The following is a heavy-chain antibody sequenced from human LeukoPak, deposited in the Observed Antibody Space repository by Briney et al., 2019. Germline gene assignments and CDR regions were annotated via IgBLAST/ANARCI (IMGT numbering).Heavy chain of an antibody. J-gene: IGHJ6*03. V-gene: IGHV4-59*12. CDR1: GGSISSYY. CDR2: IYYSGST. CDR3: AREGPFTIFGAPYYYYYMDV. Sequence: KPSETLSLTCTVSGGSISSYYWSWIRQPPGKGLEWIGYIYYSGSTNYNPSLKSRVTMSVDTSKNQFSLKLSSVTAADTAVYYCAREGPFTIFGAPYYYYYMDVWGKGTTVTVSS. D-gene: IGHD3-3*01.